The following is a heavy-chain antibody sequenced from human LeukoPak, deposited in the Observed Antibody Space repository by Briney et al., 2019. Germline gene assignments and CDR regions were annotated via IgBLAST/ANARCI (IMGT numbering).Heavy chain of an antibody. CDR2: IYHSGST. D-gene: IGHD2-2*01. CDR3: ARVSCSSTSCFFDY. Sequence: ASETLSLTCAVSGGSISSSNWWCWVRQPPGKGLEWFGEIYHSGSTNYNPSLKSRVTISVDKSKNQFSLKLSSVTAADTAVYYCARVSCSSTSCFFDYWGQGTLVTVSS. V-gene: IGHV4-4*02. J-gene: IGHJ4*02. CDR1: GGSISSSNW.